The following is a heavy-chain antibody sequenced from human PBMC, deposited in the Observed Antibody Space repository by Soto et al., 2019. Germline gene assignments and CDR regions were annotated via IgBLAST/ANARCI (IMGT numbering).Heavy chain of an antibody. J-gene: IGHJ6*02. CDR3: ARQVSSAWPPYYYDMDV. CDR1: GGSISSYF. CDR2: IHYSGST. V-gene: IGHV4-59*08. Sequence: SETLSLTCTVSGGSISSYFWSWIRQPPGRGLEWIGHIHYSGSTNYNPSLKSRVTISVDTSKNQVSLKLSSVTAADTAMYFCARQVSSAWPPYYYDMDVWGPGTTVTVSS. D-gene: IGHD6-25*01.